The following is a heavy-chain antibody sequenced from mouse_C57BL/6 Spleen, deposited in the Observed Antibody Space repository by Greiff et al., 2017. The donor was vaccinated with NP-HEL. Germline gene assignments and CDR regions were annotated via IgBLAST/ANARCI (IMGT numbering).Heavy chain of an antibody. D-gene: IGHD2-2*01. V-gene: IGHV1-81*01. CDR2: IYPRSGNT. CDR3: AREYGYDGYYAMDY. CDR1: GYTFTSYG. J-gene: IGHJ4*01. Sequence: QVQLKQSGAELARPGASVKLSCKASGYTFTSYGISWVKQRTGQGLEWIGEIYPRSGNTYYNEKFKGKATLTADKSSSTAYMELRSLTSEDSAVYFCAREYGYDGYYAMDYWGQGTSVTVSS.